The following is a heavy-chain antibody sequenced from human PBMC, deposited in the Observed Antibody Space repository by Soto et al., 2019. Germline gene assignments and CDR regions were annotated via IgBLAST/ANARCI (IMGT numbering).Heavy chain of an antibody. V-gene: IGHV3-23*01. CDR3: AKDSAYYDFWSGPYYYYYGMDV. CDR1: GFTFSSYA. CDR2: ISGSGGST. J-gene: IGHJ6*02. D-gene: IGHD3-3*01. Sequence: GGSLRLSCAASGFTFSSYAMSWVRQAPGKGLEWASAISGSGGSTYYADSVKGRFTISRDNSKNTLYLQMNSLRAEDTAVYYCAKDSAYYDFWSGPYYYYYGMDVWGQGTTVTVSS.